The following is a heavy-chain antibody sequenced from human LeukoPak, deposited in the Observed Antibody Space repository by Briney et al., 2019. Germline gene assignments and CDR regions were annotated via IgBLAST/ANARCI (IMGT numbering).Heavy chain of an antibody. CDR1: GFTFSSYA. J-gene: IGHJ4*02. V-gene: IGHV3-30-3*01. CDR3: ARSDSDPYSSFLDY. Sequence: GGSLRLSCAASGFTFSSYAMHWVRQAPGKGLEWVAVISYDGSNKYYADSVKGRFTISRDNSKNTLYLQMNSLRAEDTAVYYCARSDSDPYSSFLDYWGQGTLVTVSS. D-gene: IGHD4-11*01. CDR2: ISYDGSNK.